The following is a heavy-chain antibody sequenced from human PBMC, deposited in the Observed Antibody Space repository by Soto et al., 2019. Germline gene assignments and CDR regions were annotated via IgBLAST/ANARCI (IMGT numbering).Heavy chain of an antibody. Sequence: SETLSLTCAVSGGSISSGGYSWSWIRQPPGKGLEWIGYMYHSGSTYYNPSLKSRVTISIDRSKNQFSLKLSSVTAADTAVYYCARVDGYFFFFDNWGQGTQVTVSS. J-gene: IGHJ4*02. CDR2: MYHSGST. D-gene: IGHD3-22*01. V-gene: IGHV4-30-2*01. CDR3: ARVDGYFFFFDN. CDR1: GGSISSGGYS.